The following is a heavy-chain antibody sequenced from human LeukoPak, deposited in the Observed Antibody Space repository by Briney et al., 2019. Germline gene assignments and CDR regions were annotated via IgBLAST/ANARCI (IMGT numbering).Heavy chain of an antibody. CDR1: GFSLSTSGVG. J-gene: IGHJ3*02. CDR2: LYWDADK. V-gene: IGHV2-5*02. D-gene: IGHD3-3*01. Sequence: SGPTLVNPTQTLTLTCTFSGFSLSTSGVGVGWIRQPPGKALEWLAPLYWDADKRYSPSLKSRLTITKDTSKNQVVLTMTNMDPVDTATYYCAHRRAVSGFLEWLFDAFDIWGQGTMVTVSS. CDR3: AHRRAVSGFLEWLFDAFDI.